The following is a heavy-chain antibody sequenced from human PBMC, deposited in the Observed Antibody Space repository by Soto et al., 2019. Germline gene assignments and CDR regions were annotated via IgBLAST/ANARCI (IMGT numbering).Heavy chain of an antibody. CDR2: IYDSGST. Sequence: PSETLSLTCTVSVGSISSGGYYWSWIRQHPGKGLEWIGYIYDSGSTYYNPSLKSRVIISVDPSKNQFSLKLSSVTAADTAVYYCASQATGWYPDYWGQGTLVTVSS. V-gene: IGHV4-31*03. CDR1: VGSISSGGYY. D-gene: IGHD6-19*01. J-gene: IGHJ4*02. CDR3: ASQATGWYPDY.